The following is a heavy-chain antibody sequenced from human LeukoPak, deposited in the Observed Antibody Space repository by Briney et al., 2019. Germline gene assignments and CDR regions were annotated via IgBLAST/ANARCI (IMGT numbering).Heavy chain of an antibody. CDR1: GGSFSGYY. CDR3: ARARIPPNGSYTVRGVIWDY. V-gene: IGHV4-34*01. CDR2: INHSGST. J-gene: IGHJ4*02. Sequence: PSETLSLTCAVYGGSFSGYYWSWIRQPPGKGLEWIGEINHSGSTKYNPSLKSRVTISVDTSKNQFSLKLSSVTAADTAVYYCARARIPPNGSYTVRGVIWDYWGQGTLVTVSS. D-gene: IGHD3-10*01.